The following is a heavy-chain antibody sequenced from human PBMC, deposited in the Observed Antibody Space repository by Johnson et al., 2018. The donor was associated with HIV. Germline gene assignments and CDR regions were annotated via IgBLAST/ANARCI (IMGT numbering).Heavy chain of an antibody. J-gene: IGHJ3*02. Sequence: VQLVESGGGVVQPGRSLRLSCAASGFTVSSNYMSWVRQAPGKGLEWVSGISWNSDTIGYADSVKGRFAISRDNAKNSLYLQMNSLRAEDTALYYCAKGGPLFVDAFDIWGLGTMVTVSS. D-gene: IGHD3-3*01. CDR1: GFTVSSNY. CDR2: ISWNSDTI. CDR3: AKGGPLFVDAFDI. V-gene: IGHV3-9*01.